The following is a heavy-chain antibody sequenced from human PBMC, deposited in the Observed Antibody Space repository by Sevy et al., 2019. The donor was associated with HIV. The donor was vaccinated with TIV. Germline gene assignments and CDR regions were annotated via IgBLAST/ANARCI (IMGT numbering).Heavy chain of an antibody. CDR1: GYTFTSYA. J-gene: IGHJ6*02. CDR3: ARDGIPRIAVAGLHGMDV. D-gene: IGHD6-19*01. Sequence: ASVKVSCKASGYTFTSYAMHWVRQAPGQRLEWMGWINAGNGKTKYSQKFQGRVTITRDTSASTAYMELSSLRSEDTAVYYCARDGIPRIAVAGLHGMDVWGQGTTVTVSS. CDR2: INAGNGKT. V-gene: IGHV1-3*01.